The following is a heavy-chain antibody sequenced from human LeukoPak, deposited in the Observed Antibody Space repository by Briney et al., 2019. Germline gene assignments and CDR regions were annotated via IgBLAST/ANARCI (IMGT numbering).Heavy chain of an antibody. CDR3: ARRGLCSGGSCYGLSDY. V-gene: IGHV5-51*01. D-gene: IGHD2-15*01. CDR1: GYNFTNYW. Sequence: GESLKISCRGSGYNFTNYWIVWVRQMPGKGLEWMGIIYPGDSDTRYSPSFQGQVTISADKSIGTAYLQWSSLKASDTAMYYCARRGLCSGGSCYGLSDYRGQGTLVTVSS. J-gene: IGHJ4*02. CDR2: IYPGDSDT.